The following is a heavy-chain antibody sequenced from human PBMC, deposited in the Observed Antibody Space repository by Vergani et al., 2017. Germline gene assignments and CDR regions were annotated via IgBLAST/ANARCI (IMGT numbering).Heavy chain of an antibody. D-gene: IGHD3-22*01. V-gene: IGHV1-69*01. J-gene: IGHJ4*02. Sequence: QVQLVQSGAEVKKPGSSVKVSCKASGGTFSSYAISWVRQAPGQGLEWMGGIIPIFGTANYAQKFQGRVTITADESTSTAYMELSSLRSEDTAVYYCAXGENYYDSSGYYPPSFDYWGQGTRVTVSS. CDR2: IIPIFGTA. CDR3: AXGENYYDSSGYYPPSFDY. CDR1: GGTFSSYA.